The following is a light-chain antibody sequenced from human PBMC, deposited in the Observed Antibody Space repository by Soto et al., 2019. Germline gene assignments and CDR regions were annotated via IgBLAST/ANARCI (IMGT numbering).Light chain of an antibody. CDR3: QQYNDYPLT. CDR1: QTISSW. Sequence: IQLTQSPSSLSASVGDRVTITCRASQTISSWLAWYQQKPGKAPKLLIYKASTLKSGVPSRFSGSGSGTEFTLTISSLQPDDFAIYYCQQYNDYPLTFGGGTKVDIK. V-gene: IGKV1-5*03. J-gene: IGKJ4*01. CDR2: KAS.